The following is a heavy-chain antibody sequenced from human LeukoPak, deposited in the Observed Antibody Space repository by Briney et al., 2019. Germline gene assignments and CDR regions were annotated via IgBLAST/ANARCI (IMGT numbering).Heavy chain of an antibody. Sequence: GGSLRLSCAASGFTFSSYGMHWVRQAPGKGLEWVSFISSSSTYIYYADSLKGRFTISRDNAKNSLYLQMNSLRAEDTAVYYCARDGVAELMSALDYWGQGTLVTVSS. V-gene: IGHV3-21*06. CDR3: ARDGVAELMSALDY. J-gene: IGHJ4*02. CDR1: GFTFSSYG. D-gene: IGHD1-26*01. CDR2: ISSSSTYI.